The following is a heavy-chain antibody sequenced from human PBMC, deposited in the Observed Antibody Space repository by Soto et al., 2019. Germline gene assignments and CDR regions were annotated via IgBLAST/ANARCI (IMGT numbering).Heavy chain of an antibody. Sequence: QMQLVQSGAEVKKTGSSVKVSCKASGYTFTYRYLHWVRQARGQALEWMGWITPLNGNTDYAQKFKHRATITRDRAMSTAYMELSSLRSEDTATYYCGVIAVDDDDFDIWSQGTMVTVSS. D-gene: IGHD6-19*01. CDR1: GYTFTYRY. CDR3: GVIAVDDDDFDI. CDR2: ITPLNGNT. V-gene: IGHV1-45*01. J-gene: IGHJ3*02.